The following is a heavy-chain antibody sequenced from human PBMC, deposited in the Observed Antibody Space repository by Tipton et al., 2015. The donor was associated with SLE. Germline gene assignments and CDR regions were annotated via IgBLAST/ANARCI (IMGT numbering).Heavy chain of an antibody. J-gene: IGHJ4*02. V-gene: IGHV5-51*03. CDR2: IYPGDSDT. CDR1: GYSFTSYW. CDR3: AVLDVDTAMSYYFDY. Sequence: QSGPEVKKPGESLKISCKGSGYSFTSYWIGWGRQMPGKGLEWMGIIYPGDSDTRYSPSFQGQVTISADKSISTAYLQWSSLKASDTAMYYCAVLDVDTAMSYYFDYWGQGTLVTASS. D-gene: IGHD5-18*01.